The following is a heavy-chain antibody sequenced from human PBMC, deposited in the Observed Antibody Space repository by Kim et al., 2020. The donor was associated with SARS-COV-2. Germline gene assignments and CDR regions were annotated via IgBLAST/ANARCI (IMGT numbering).Heavy chain of an antibody. CDR2: ISYDGSNK. CDR3: AKGFSAYYYDSSGYYGWFDP. V-gene: IGHV3-30*18. Sequence: GGSLRLSCAASGFTFSSYGMHWVRQAPGKGLEWVAGISYDGSNKYYADSVKGRFTISRDNSKNTLYLQMNSLRAEDTAVYYCAKGFSAYYYDSSGYYGWFDPWGQGNLVTVSS. D-gene: IGHD3-22*01. J-gene: IGHJ5*02. CDR1: GFTFSSYG.